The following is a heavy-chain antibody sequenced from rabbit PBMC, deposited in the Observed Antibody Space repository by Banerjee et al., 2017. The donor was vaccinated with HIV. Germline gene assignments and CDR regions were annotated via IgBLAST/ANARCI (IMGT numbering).Heavy chain of an antibody. CDR1: GFSFNNNYV. CDR2: INSSSGNT. D-gene: IGHD4-2*01. CDR3: ARDLGGSRDL. J-gene: IGHJ6*01. V-gene: IGHV1S45*01. Sequence: QEHLEESGGDLVKPEGSLTLTCTASGFSFNNNYVMCWVRQAPGKGLEWIACINSSSGNTVYATWAKGRFTISKTSSTTVTLQMTSLTAADTATYFCARDLGGSRDLWGPGTLVTV.